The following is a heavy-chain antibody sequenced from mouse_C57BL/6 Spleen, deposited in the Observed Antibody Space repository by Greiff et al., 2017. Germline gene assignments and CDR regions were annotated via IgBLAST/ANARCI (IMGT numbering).Heavy chain of an antibody. CDR3: ARDHDYPFAY. D-gene: IGHD2-4*01. V-gene: IGHV5-4*01. J-gene: IGHJ3*01. CDR1: GFTFSSYA. CDR2: ISDGGSYT. Sequence: DVMLVESGGGLVKPGGSLKLSCAASGFTFSSYAMSWVRQTPEKRLEWVATISDGGSYTYYPDNVKGRFTISRDNAKNNLYLQMSHLKSEDTAMYYCARDHDYPFAYWGQGTLVTVSA.